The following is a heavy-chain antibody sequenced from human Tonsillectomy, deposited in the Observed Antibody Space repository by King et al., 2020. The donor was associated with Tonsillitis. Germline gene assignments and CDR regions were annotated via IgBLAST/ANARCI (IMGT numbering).Heavy chain of an antibody. Sequence: VQLQESGPGLVKPSETLSLTCTVSGGSISSYYWSWIRQPPGKGLEWIGYIYYSGSTNYNPSLKSRVTIPVDTSKTQFSLTMSSVTAADTAVYYCARVVPAAIYYYYYYMDVWGKGTTVTVSS. CDR1: GGSISSYY. V-gene: IGHV4-59*01. J-gene: IGHJ6*03. CDR3: ARVVPAAIYYYYYYMDV. D-gene: IGHD2-2*01. CDR2: IYYSGST.